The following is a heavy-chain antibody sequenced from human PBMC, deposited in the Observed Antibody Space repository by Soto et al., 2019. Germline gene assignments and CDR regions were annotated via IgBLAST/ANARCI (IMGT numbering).Heavy chain of an antibody. CDR2: ISYRGST. D-gene: IGHD3-3*01. CDR1: GGSIRSVVYY. Sequence: SETLSLTCAVSGGSIRSVVYYWSWLRQLPGKGLEWLGYISYRGSTYSNPSLKSRVSSSLDTDQDTFSLKLASVSAADTAVYYCARMEDKAKLHEYFEYWGQGILVTVSS. V-gene: IGHV4-31*11. CDR3: ARMEDKAKLHEYFEY. J-gene: IGHJ4*02.